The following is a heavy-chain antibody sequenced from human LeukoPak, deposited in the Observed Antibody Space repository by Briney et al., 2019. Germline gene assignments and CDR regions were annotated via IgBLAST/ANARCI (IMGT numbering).Heavy chain of an antibody. V-gene: IGHV1-18*01. D-gene: IGHD3-10*01. J-gene: IGHJ4*02. CDR2: ISAYNGNT. CDR3: ARGPFLWFGELLSDFDY. Sequence: GASVKVSCKASGYTFTSYGISWVRQAPGQGLEWMGWISAYNGNTNYARKLQGRVTMTTDTSTSTAYMELRSLRSDDTAVYYCARGPFLWFGELLSDFDYWGQGTLVTVSS. CDR1: GYTFTSYG.